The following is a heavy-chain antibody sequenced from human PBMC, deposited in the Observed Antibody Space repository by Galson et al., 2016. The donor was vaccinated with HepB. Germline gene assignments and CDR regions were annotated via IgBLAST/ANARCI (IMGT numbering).Heavy chain of an antibody. Sequence: SVKVSCKASGGTFNISAFSWVRQAPGQGLQWMGSIIPMFGIPNPAQELHGRGTITADESTRTTFMELSSLRSEDTAMYYCAVDGTLHFHFWGQGTLVTVS. CDR2: IIPMFGIP. D-gene: IGHD5-24*01. J-gene: IGHJ4*02. CDR3: AVDGTLHFHF. CDR1: GGTFNISA. V-gene: IGHV1-69*13.